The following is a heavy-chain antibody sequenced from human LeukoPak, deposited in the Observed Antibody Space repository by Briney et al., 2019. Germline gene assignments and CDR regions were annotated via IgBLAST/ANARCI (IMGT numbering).Heavy chain of an antibody. J-gene: IGHJ4*02. Sequence: GGSLRLSCAASGFTFSDYYMSWVRQAPGKGLEWVSYISSSGNTIYYADSVKGRFTISRDNAKNSLSLQMSSLRAEDTALYYCAGGNSYYDSSGYYTLTYWGQGTLVTVSS. D-gene: IGHD3-22*01. CDR1: GFTFSDYY. V-gene: IGHV3-11*01. CDR3: AGGNSYYDSSGYYTLTY. CDR2: ISSSGNTI.